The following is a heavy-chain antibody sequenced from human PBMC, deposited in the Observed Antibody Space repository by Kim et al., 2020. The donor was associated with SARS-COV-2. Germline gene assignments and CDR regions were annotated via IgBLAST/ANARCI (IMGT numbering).Heavy chain of an antibody. Sequence: GGSLRLSCAASGFTFSSYGMHWVRQAPGKGLEWVAVISYDGSNKYYADSVKGRFTISRDNSKNTLYLQMNSLRAEDTAVYYCAKDHTGSSSWYRWGDYYGMDVWGQGTTVTVSS. D-gene: IGHD6-13*01. CDR3: AKDHTGSSSWYRWGDYYGMDV. CDR2: ISYDGSNK. V-gene: IGHV3-30*18. J-gene: IGHJ6*02. CDR1: GFTFSSYG.